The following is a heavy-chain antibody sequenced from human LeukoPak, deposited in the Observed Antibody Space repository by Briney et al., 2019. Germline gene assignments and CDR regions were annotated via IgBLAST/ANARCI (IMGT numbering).Heavy chain of an antibody. V-gene: IGHV4-4*07. CDR2: IYTSGST. CDR3: ARVQYYDSSGYYYFDY. CDR1: GGSISSYY. D-gene: IGHD3-22*01. Sequence: SETLSLTCTVSGGSISSYYWSWIRQPAGKGLEWIGRIYTSGSTNYNPSLKSRVTMSVDTSKNQFSLKLSSVTAADTAAYYCARVQYYDSSGYYYFDYWGQGTLVTVSS. J-gene: IGHJ4*02.